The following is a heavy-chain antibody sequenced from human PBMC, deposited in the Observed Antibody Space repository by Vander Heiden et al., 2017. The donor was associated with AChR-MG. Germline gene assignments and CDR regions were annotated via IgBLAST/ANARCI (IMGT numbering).Heavy chain of an antibody. CDR1: GGSFSGYY. Sequence: QVQLQQWGAGLLKPSETLSLTCAVYGGSFSGYYWRWIRQPPGKGLEWIGEINHSGSTNYNPSLKSRVTISVDTSKNQFSLKLSSVTAADTAVYYCARRRDFWSGYYSLAFDYWGQGTLVTVSS. J-gene: IGHJ4*02. CDR2: INHSGST. D-gene: IGHD3-3*01. V-gene: IGHV4-34*01. CDR3: ARRRDFWSGYYSLAFDY.